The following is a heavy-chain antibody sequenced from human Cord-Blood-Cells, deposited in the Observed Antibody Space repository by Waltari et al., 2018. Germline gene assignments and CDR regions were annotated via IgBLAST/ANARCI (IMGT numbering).Heavy chain of an antibody. Sequence: EVQLVESGGGLVQPGGSLRLSCAASGFTFSSYEMNWVRQAPGKGLEWVSYISSSGSTIYYADSVTGRFTIARDNAKNSLYLQMNSLRAEDTAVYYCARGYSGYDSDYWGQGTLVTVSS. CDR1: GFTFSSYE. CDR3: ARGYSGYDSDY. D-gene: IGHD5-12*01. J-gene: IGHJ4*02. V-gene: IGHV3-48*03. CDR2: ISSSGSTI.